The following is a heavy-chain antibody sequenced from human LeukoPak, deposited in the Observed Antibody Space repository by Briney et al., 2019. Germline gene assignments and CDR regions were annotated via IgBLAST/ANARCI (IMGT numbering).Heavy chain of an antibody. V-gene: IGHV4-39*07. D-gene: IGHD2-2*01. Sequence: PSETLSLTCTVSGGTISSSSYYWGWIRQPPGKGLEWIGSIHYSGSTYNNPSLNSRVTISVDTSKNQFSLKLSSVTAADTAVYYCARVVPAATFDYWGQGTLVTVSS. CDR1: GGTISSSSYY. CDR3: ARVVPAATFDY. CDR2: IHYSGST. J-gene: IGHJ4*02.